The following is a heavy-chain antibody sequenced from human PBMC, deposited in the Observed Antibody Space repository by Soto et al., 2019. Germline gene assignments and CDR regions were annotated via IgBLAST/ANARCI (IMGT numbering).Heavy chain of an antibody. CDR3: AKEKITCPLDY. CDR1: GGSFSGYY. Sequence: QVQLQQWGAGLLKPSETLSLTCAVYGGSFSGYYWTWIRQPPGTGLEWIGEINHSGSTNYNPSLNDRIPIYVKPVKNQFSLKPTSVAAADTAFYYCAKEKITCPLDYWGQGTLVTVSS. J-gene: IGHJ4*02. CDR2: INHSGST. D-gene: IGHD3-10*01. V-gene: IGHV4-34*01.